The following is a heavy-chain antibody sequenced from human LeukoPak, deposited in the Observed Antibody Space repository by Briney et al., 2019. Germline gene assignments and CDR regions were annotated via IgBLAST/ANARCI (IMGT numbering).Heavy chain of an antibody. V-gene: IGHV4-59*01. CDR3: AREDPQTTVPEGMDV. CDR1: GGSISYYY. CDR2: IYYSGTT. J-gene: IGHJ6*02. D-gene: IGHD4-17*01. Sequence: PSETLSLTCTVSGGSISYYYWSWIRQSPGKGLEWIGYIYYSGTTNYNPSLKSRVTISVDTSKNRFSLQLRSVTAADTAVYYCAREDPQTTVPEGMDVWGQGTTVTVSS.